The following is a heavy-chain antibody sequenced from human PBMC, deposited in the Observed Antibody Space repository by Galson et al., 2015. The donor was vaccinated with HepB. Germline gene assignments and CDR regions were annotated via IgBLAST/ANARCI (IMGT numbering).Heavy chain of an antibody. CDR3: TRPSSTVDTAMVVFDAIDI. CDR1: GFTFSGST. CDR2: IRSKPNSYAT. V-gene: IGHV3-73*01. Sequence: SLRLSCAASGFTFSGSTMHWVRQASGKGLEWVGRIRSKPNSYATAYAASVKGRFTISRDDSKKTAYLQMNSLKTEDTAVYYCTRPSSTVDTAMVVFDAIDIWGQGTKVTVSS. J-gene: IGHJ3*02. D-gene: IGHD5-18*01.